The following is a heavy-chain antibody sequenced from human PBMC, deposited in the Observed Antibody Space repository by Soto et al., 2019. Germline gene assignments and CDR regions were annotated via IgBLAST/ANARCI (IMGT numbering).Heavy chain of an antibody. Sequence: QVQLQESGPGLVKSSETLSLTCTVTGGSIRSYCWSWIRRPPGKGLEWIGHIYGSGSTYYNPSLKSRLAISLDTSTNQFSLKVRSVTAAETAVYYCARAQACEFHNWFDPWGQGTLVSVSA. V-gene: IGHV4-59*13. D-gene: IGHD3-10*01. CDR1: GGSIRSYC. J-gene: IGHJ5*02. CDR3: ARAQACEFHNWFDP. CDR2: IYGSGST.